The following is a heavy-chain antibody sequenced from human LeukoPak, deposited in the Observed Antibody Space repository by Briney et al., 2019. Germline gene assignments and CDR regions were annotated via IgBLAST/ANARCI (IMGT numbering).Heavy chain of an antibody. CDR1: GGSISSSSYY. CDR2: INHSGST. J-gene: IGHJ4*02. V-gene: IGHV4-39*07. CDR3: ARRSRDGYKFSKVAAWKFDY. Sequence: SETLSLTCTVSGGSISSSSYYWGWNRQPPGKGLEWIGEINHSGSTNYNPSLKSRVTISVDTSKNQFSLKLSSVTAADTAVYYCARRSRDGYKFSKVAAWKFDYWGQGTLVTVSS. D-gene: IGHD5-24*01.